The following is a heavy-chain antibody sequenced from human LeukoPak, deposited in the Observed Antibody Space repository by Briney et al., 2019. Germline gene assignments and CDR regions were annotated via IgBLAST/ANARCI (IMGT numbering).Heavy chain of an antibody. V-gene: IGHV1-18*01. CDR1: GYTFGSYG. CDR3: ARTYYYDSRDLDY. Sequence: ASVKVSCKASGYTFGSYGITWVRQAPGQGLQWMGWIITNNGNTDYALKLQDRVTMTTVTSTSTAYMELRSLRSDDTAVYYCARTYYYDSRDLDYWGQRTLITVSS. D-gene: IGHD3-22*01. J-gene: IGHJ4*02. CDR2: IITNNGNT.